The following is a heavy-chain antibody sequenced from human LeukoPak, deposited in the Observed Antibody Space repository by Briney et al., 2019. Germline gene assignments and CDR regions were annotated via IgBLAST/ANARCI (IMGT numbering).Heavy chain of an antibody. CDR2: IYYSGST. J-gene: IGHJ3*02. D-gene: IGHD2-15*01. CDR1: GGSISSGGYY. Sequence: SETLSLTCTVSGGSISSGGYYWSWIRQHPGKGLEWIGYIYYSGSTYYNPSLKSRVTISVDTSKNQFSLKLSSVTAADTAVYYCARARMDGKRLRIPDAFDIGGQGTMVTVSS. V-gene: IGHV4-31*03. CDR3: ARARMDGKRLRIPDAFDI.